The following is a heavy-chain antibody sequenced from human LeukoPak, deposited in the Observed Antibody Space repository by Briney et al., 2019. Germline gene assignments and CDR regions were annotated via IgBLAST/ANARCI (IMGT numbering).Heavy chain of an antibody. CDR3: ARLNQGNRFDY. V-gene: IGHV4-39*01. D-gene: IGHD1-14*01. J-gene: IGHJ4*02. CDR1: GGSISSISYY. CDR2: IYYSGNT. Sequence: SETLSLTCTVSGGSISSISYYWGWIRQPPGKGLEWIGSIYYSGNTFYNPSLKSRVTISVDTSKNQFSLKLSSVTAADTAVYYCARLNQGNRFDYWGQGTLVTVSS.